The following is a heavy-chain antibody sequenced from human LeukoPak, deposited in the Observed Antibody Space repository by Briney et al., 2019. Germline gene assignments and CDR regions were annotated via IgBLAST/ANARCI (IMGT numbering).Heavy chain of an antibody. CDR3: AKGGPIRGDSRSFDY. CDR1: GFTFSSYA. V-gene: IGHV3-23*01. D-gene: IGHD3-16*01. CDR2: ISGSGGST. J-gene: IGHJ4*02. Sequence: PGGSLRLSCAASGFTFSSYAMSWVRQAPGKGLEWVSAISGSGGSTYYADSVKGRFTISRDNSKSTLYLQMNSLRAEDTAVYYCAKGGPIRGDSRSFDYWGQGTLVTVSS.